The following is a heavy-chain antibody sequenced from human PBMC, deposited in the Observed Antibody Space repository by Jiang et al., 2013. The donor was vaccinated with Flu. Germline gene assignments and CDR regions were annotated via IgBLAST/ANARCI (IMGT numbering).Heavy chain of an antibody. V-gene: IGHV4-59*01. CDR3: ARAPTVARRTHYGMDV. J-gene: IGHJ6*02. D-gene: IGHD4-23*01. CDR1: GGSISSYY. Sequence: GPGLVKPSETLSLTCTVSGGSISSYYWSWIRQPPGKGLEWIGYIYYSGSTNYNPSLKSRVTISVDTSKNQFSLKLSSVTAADTAVYYCARAPTVARRTHYGMDVWGQGTTVTVSS. CDR2: IYYSGST.